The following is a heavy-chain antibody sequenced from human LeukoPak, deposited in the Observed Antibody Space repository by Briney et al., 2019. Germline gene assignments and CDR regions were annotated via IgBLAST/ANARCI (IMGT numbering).Heavy chain of an antibody. J-gene: IGHJ5*02. Sequence: SETLSLTCTVSGGSISFYYWTWIRQSPGKGLEWIGSIYHSGSTYYNPSLKSRVTISVDTSKNQFSLKLSSVTAADTAVYYCARVIAAAGTNWFDPWGQGTLVTVSS. D-gene: IGHD6-13*01. V-gene: IGHV4-38-2*02. CDR2: IYHSGST. CDR1: GGSISFYY. CDR3: ARVIAAAGTNWFDP.